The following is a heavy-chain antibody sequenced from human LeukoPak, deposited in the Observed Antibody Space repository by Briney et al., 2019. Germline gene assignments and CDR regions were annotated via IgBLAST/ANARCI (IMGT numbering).Heavy chain of an antibody. D-gene: IGHD2-2*01. CDR3: ARGTVGYCSSTSCPSYYYYYYMDV. CDR2: INHSGST. V-gene: IGHV4-34*01. Sequence: SETLSLTCAVYGGSFSGYYWNWIRQPPGKGLEWIGEINHSGSTNYNPSLKSRVTISVDTSKNQFTLKLSSVTAADTAVYYCARGTVGYCSSTSCPSYYYYYYMDVWGKGTTVTVSS. J-gene: IGHJ6*03. CDR1: GGSFSGYY.